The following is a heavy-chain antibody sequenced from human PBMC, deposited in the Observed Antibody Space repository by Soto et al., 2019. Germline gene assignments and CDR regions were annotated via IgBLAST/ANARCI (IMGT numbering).Heavy chain of an antibody. Sequence: GESLKISCEGSGCTFTRYAIGWVRQMPGKGLEWMGIIYPGESDPRYSPSFQGQVTISADKSINTAYLQWGSLKASDTAIYYCARRAFLPEGYSPNYFDYWGQGTLVTVSS. V-gene: IGHV5-51*01. J-gene: IGHJ4*02. CDR1: GCTFTRYA. CDR2: IYPGESDP. D-gene: IGHD3-22*01. CDR3: ARRAFLPEGYSPNYFDY.